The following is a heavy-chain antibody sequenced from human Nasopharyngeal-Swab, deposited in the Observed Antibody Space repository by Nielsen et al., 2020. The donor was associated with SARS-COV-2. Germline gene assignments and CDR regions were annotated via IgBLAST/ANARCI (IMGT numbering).Heavy chain of an antibody. CDR1: GFTFSNFW. CDR3: GRDMATEVGGDILTGPPDY. Sequence: GGSLRLSCAASGFTFSNFWMSWVRQAPGKGLEWVANIKQDGSEKYYVDSVKGRFTISRDNAKNSLYLQMNSLRAEDTAVYYCGRDMATEVGGDILTGPPDYWGQGTLVTVPS. D-gene: IGHD3-9*01. J-gene: IGHJ4*02. CDR2: IKQDGSEK. V-gene: IGHV3-7*01.